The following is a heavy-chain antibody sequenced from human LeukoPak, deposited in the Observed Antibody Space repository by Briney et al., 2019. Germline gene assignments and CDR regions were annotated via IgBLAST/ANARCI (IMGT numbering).Heavy chain of an antibody. CDR1: GYTLTELS. D-gene: IGHD2-2*02. Sequence: ASVKVSCKVSGYTLTELSMHWVRQAPGKGLEWMGGFDPEDGETIYAQKFQGRVTMTEDTSTDTAYMELSSLRSEDTAVYYCAKGVVPAAIGYDAFDIWGQGTMVTVSS. CDR3: AKGVVPAAIGYDAFDI. CDR2: FDPEDGET. V-gene: IGHV1-24*01. J-gene: IGHJ3*02.